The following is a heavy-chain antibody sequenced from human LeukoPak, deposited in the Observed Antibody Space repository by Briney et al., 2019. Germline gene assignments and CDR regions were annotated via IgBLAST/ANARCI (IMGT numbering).Heavy chain of an antibody. CDR3: ARWDSGSYFLYAFDI. CDR1: GFTFSSYG. V-gene: IGHV3-33*08. J-gene: IGHJ3*02. CDR2: IWYDGSNK. Sequence: GGSLRLSCAASGFTFSSYGMHWVRQAPGKGLEWVAVIWYDGSNKYYADSVKGRFTISRDNFKNTLYLQMNSLRAEDTAVYYCARWDSGSYFLYAFDIWGQGTMVTVSS. D-gene: IGHD1-26*01.